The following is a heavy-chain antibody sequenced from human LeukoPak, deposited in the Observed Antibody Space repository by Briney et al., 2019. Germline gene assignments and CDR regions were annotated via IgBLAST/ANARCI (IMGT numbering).Heavy chain of an antibody. CDR3: AKMIEITGAPPPVS. D-gene: IGHD1-20*01. Sequence: GGSLRLSCAASGFTFTNYAMSWVRQAPEKGLEWVSTISGSGGSSYYADSVKGRFTISRDNSKNTLSLQMNSLRAGDTAVYYCAKMIEITGAPPPVSWGPGTLVIVSS. V-gene: IGHV3-23*01. J-gene: IGHJ5*02. CDR2: ISGSGGSS. CDR1: GFTFTNYA.